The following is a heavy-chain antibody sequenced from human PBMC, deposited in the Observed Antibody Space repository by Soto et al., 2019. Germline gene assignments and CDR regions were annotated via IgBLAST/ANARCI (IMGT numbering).Heavy chain of an antibody. V-gene: IGHV4-59*01. Sequence: WTWIRQPPGKGLEWIGYIYHSETTNYNASLRSRVTISVDTSKNQFSLRLTSVTAVDTAVYYCARYRDYGDYGYFDSWGQGTLVTVSS. D-gene: IGHD4-17*01. CDR2: IYHSETT. J-gene: IGHJ4*02. CDR3: ARYRDYGDYGYFDS.